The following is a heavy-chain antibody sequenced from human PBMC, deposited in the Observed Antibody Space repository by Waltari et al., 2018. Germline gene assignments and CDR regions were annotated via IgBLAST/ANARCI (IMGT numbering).Heavy chain of an antibody. J-gene: IGHJ4*02. Sequence: ITLKEXXPTLVKXXXXLTLTCTFYGFSLXXSEVGVGWIRQPPXKXLEWLALIYWNGDERYXXXXXSRLSITXDTSKNQVXLTMTNMDXVDTATXYXXXLTSENXDXWTGRXXXXSXGQGTLVTVSS. CDR1: GFSLXXSEVG. V-gene: IGHV2-5*01. D-gene: IGHD3-3*01. CDR2: IYWNGDE. CDR3: XXLTSENXDXWTGRXXXXS.